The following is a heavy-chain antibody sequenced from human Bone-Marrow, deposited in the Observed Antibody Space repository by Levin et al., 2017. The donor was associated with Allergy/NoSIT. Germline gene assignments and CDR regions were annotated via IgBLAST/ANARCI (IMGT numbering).Heavy chain of an antibody. Sequence: GGSLRLSCKTSGYPFSSYGFSWVRQAPGQGLEWMGWISARNGDTNYAQKFQGRVTMTTDTSTSTAYMELRSLRSDDTAVYYCARDTTNSVGFDYWGQGTLLTVSS. D-gene: IGHD1-26*01. V-gene: IGHV1-18*01. CDR2: ISARNGDT. J-gene: IGHJ4*02. CDR3: ARDTTNSVGFDY. CDR1: GYPFSSYG.